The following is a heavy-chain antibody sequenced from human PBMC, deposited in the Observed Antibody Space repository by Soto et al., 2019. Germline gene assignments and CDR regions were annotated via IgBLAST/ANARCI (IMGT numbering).Heavy chain of an antibody. J-gene: IGHJ4*02. Sequence: EVQLVESGGGLVKPGGSLRLSCAASGFTFSSYSMNWVRQAPGKGLEWVSSISSSSSYIYYADSVKGRFTISRDNAKNSLYLQMNSLRAEDTAVYYCARDMGGVAAGTLDYWGQGTLVTVSS. CDR1: GFTFSSYS. V-gene: IGHV3-21*01. D-gene: IGHD6-13*01. CDR3: ARDMGGVAAGTLDY. CDR2: ISSSSSYI.